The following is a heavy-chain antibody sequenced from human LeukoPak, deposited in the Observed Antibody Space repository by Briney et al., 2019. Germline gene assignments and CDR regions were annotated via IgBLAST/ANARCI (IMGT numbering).Heavy chain of an antibody. CDR3: EREGDILGATIDS. CDR2: IYHSGST. CDR1: GGSFSDYY. V-gene: IGHV4-34*01. Sequence: SETLSLTCAVYGGSFSDYYWSWIRQPPGKGLEWIGEIYHSGSTKYNPSLKSRVSMSVDTSKNQFSLKLSSVTAADTAFYYCEREGDILGATIDSWGQGTLVTVSS. J-gene: IGHJ4*02. D-gene: IGHD1-26*01.